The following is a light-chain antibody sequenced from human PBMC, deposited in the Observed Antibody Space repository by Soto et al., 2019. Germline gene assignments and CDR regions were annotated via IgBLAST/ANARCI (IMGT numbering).Light chain of an antibody. CDR1: QSVSSNS. CDR3: QQYGGSPRT. V-gene: IGKV3-20*01. J-gene: IGKJ1*01. CDR2: GAS. Sequence: EIGLTQSTGTLSLSAGERATLSWRASQSVSSNSLAWYQQKSGQAPRLLIHGASSRATGIPDRFSGSGSGTDFTLTISRLETEDFAVYYCQQYGGSPRTFGQGTKVDIK.